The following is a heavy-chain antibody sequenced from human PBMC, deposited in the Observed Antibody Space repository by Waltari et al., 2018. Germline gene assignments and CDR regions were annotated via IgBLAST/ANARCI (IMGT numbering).Heavy chain of an antibody. Sequence: QLQLQESGPGLVVPTLSLTCNVSNGFIRSSSYYWGWYRQPPGKGLAWIGNIYHNKTTPYNPSLKSRVTISVDTSRNFFALKLSSVTAADTAIYFCAGGGYYGSGRSIDQWGQGTLVTVSS. CDR1: NGFIRSSSYY. CDR3: AGGGYYGSGRSIDQ. CDR2: IYHNKTT. J-gene: IGHJ4*02. D-gene: IGHD3-10*01. V-gene: IGHV4-39*02.